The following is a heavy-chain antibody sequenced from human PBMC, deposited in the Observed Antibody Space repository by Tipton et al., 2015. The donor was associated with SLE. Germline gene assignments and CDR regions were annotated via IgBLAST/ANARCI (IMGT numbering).Heavy chain of an antibody. CDR2: INHSGST. Sequence: TLSLTCAVYGGPFSGYYWSWIRQPPGKGLEWIGEINHSGSTSYNPSLKSRVTISVDTSKNQFSLKLSSVTAADTAVYYCARGGHDGHSSGWDFDYWGQGTLVTVSS. V-gene: IGHV4-34*01. CDR1: GGPFSGYY. J-gene: IGHJ4*02. D-gene: IGHD6-19*01. CDR3: ARGGHDGHSSGWDFDY.